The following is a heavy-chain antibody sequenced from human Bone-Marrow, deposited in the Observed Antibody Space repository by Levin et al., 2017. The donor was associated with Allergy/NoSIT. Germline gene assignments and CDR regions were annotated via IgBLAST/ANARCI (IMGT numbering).Heavy chain of an antibody. CDR1: GGSISSSSYY. CDR2: IYYSGST. CDR3: ASLVLWFGEFSYYFDY. Sequence: SETLSLTCTVSGGSISSSSYYWGWIRQPPGKGLEWIGSIYYSGSTYYNPSLKSRVTISVDTSKNQFSLKLSSVTAADTAVYYCASLVLWFGEFSYYFDYWGQGTLVTVSS. D-gene: IGHD3-10*01. V-gene: IGHV4-39*07. J-gene: IGHJ4*02.